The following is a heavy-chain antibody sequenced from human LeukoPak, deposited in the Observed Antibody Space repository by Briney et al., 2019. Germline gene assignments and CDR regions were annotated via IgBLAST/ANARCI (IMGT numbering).Heavy chain of an antibody. J-gene: IGHJ5*02. D-gene: IGHD3-9*01. CDR1: GGSISSGGYS. V-gene: IGHV4-30-2*01. CDR3: ARGFDYDILTGYLGPGGWFDP. Sequence: TSETLSRTSAASGGSISSGGYSRRWIRQPPGKGLEWIGYIYHSGSTYYNPSRNSRVTISVDRSKNQFSLKLRSVTAADTAVYYCARGFDYDILTGYLGPGGWFDPWGQGTLVTVSS. CDR2: IYHSGST.